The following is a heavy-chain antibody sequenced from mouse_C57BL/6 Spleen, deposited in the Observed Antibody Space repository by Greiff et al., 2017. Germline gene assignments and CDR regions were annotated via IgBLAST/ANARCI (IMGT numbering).Heavy chain of an antibody. J-gene: IGHJ2*01. CDR1: GYTFTDYE. CDR2: IDPETGGT. V-gene: IGHV1-15*01. Sequence: QVQLKQSGAELVRPGASVTLSCKASGYTFTDYEMHWVKQTPVHGLEWIGAIDPETGGTAYNQKFKGKAILTADKSSSTAYMELRSLTSEDSAVYYCTRDVYYYGSSPFDYWGQGTTLTVSS. CDR3: TRDVYYYGSSPFDY. D-gene: IGHD1-1*01.